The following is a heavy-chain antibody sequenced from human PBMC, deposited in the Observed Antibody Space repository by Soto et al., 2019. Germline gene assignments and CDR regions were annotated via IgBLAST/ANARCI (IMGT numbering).Heavy chain of an antibody. CDR2: IFHSGST. Sequence: QVQLQESGPGLVKPSGTLSLTCTVSGDSISSSHWWSWVRQPPGKGLEWIGEIFHSGSTNYNPSLSSRFTISVEKSQKRFSLRLTSVPAADPAVYDCANDPPIDTWGQGTLVTVSS. D-gene: IGHD1-1*01. CDR3: ANDPPIDT. J-gene: IGHJ5*02. V-gene: IGHV4-4*02. CDR1: GDSISSSHW.